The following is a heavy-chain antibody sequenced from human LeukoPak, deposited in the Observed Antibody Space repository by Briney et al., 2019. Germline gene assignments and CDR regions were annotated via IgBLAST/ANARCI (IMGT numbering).Heavy chain of an antibody. Sequence: GASVKVFCKASGYTFTNYDINWVRQAPGQGLVWMGYMKPNSGNTGYAQKFQGRVTMTRNNSISTAYMELSSLRSEDTAVYYCARGHLYYYGSGIYHNWGQGTLVTVSP. V-gene: IGHV1-8*01. CDR3: ARGHLYYYGSGIYHN. CDR1: GYTFTNYD. D-gene: IGHD3-10*01. CDR2: MKPNSGNT. J-gene: IGHJ4*02.